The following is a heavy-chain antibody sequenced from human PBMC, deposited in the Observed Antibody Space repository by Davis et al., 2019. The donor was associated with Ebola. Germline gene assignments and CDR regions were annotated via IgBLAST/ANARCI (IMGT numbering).Heavy chain of an antibody. D-gene: IGHD3-22*01. J-gene: IGHJ6*04. CDR3: ARDRSDSSGYYLYYYYGMDV. CDR1: GDSMSGYY. Sequence: SETLSLTCTVSGDSMSGYYWTWIRQSPGKGLEWIGYIYYSGSTNYNPSLKSRVTISVDTSKNQFSLKLSSVTAADTAVYYCARDRSDSSGYYLYYYYGMDVWGKGTTVTVSS. V-gene: IGHV4-59*01. CDR2: IYYSGST.